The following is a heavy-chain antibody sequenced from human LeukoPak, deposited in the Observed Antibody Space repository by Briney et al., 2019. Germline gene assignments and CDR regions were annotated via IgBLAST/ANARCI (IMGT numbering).Heavy chain of an antibody. D-gene: IGHD6-13*01. J-gene: IGHJ4*02. Sequence: SVKVSCKASGFTFTSSAVQWVRQARGQRLEWIGWIVVGSGNTNYAQKFQERVTITRDMSTSTAYMELSSLRSEDTAVYYCAASAPPPEQQLVTLDFDYWGQGTLVTVSS. CDR1: GFTFTSSA. V-gene: IGHV1-58*01. CDR2: IVVGSGNT. CDR3: AASAPPPEQQLVTLDFDY.